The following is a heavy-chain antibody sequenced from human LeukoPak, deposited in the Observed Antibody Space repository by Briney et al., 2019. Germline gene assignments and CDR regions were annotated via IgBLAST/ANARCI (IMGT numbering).Heavy chain of an antibody. CDR2: IYYSGST. V-gene: IGHV4-59*01. CDR3: ARGGNYDSRGTFDI. D-gene: IGHD3-22*01. J-gene: IGHJ3*02. CDR1: GGSISTYY. Sequence: WETLSLTCTVSGGSISTYYWSWIRQPPGKGLEWIGYIYYSGSTNYNPSLKSRVTISIDTSKNQFSLKLSSVTAADTAVYYCARGGNYDSRGTFDIWGQGTMVIVSS.